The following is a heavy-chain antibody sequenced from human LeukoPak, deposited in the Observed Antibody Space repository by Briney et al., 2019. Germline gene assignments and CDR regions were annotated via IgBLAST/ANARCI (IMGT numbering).Heavy chain of an antibody. J-gene: IGHJ6*02. D-gene: IGHD2-2*01. CDR3: ARVRSRYCSSTSCTQAHMDV. V-gene: IGHV4-34*01. CDR1: GGSFSGYY. Sequence: SETLSLTCAVYGGSFSGYYWSWVRQPPGKGLEWIGEIKQSGSTNYNPSLKSRVTISVDTSKNQFSLKLSSVTAADTAVYYCARVRSRYCSSTSCTQAHMDVWGQGTTVTVSS. CDR2: IKQSGST.